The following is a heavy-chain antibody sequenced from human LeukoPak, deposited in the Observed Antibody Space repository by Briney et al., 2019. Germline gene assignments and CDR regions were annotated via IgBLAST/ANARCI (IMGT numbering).Heavy chain of an antibody. CDR3: AKDHGGLSSGWPYYFDY. CDR1: GFTFSSYA. Sequence: GGSLRLSCAASGFTFSSYAMSWVRQAPGKGLEWVSAISGSGGSTYYADSVKGRFTISRDNSKNTLYLQMNSLRAEDTAVYYCAKDHGGLSSGWPYYFDYWGQGTLVTVS. V-gene: IGHV3-23*01. J-gene: IGHJ4*02. CDR2: ISGSGGST. D-gene: IGHD6-19*01.